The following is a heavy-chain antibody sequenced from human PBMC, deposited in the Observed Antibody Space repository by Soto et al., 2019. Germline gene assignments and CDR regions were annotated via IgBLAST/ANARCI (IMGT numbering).Heavy chain of an antibody. Sequence: SETLSLTCAVSGGSISSGGYSWSWIRQPPGKGLEWIGYIYHSGSTYYNPSLKSRVTISVDRSKNQFSLKLSSVTAADTAVYYCVSMTTVTSCFDYWGQGTLVTVSS. V-gene: IGHV4-30-2*01. D-gene: IGHD4-17*01. CDR3: VSMTTVTSCFDY. CDR2: IYHSGST. CDR1: GGSISSGGYS. J-gene: IGHJ4*02.